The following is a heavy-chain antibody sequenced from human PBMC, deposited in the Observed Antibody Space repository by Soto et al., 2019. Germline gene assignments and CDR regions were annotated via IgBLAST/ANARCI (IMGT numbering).Heavy chain of an antibody. CDR1: GDSISSSSW. Sequence: QVQLEETGPGLVKPSGTLSLTCAVSGDSISSSSWWSWVRQSPGKGLEWIGEIYHTGSTFYSPSLKSRAPISVDKSNNEFSLNLPHVPAAAPGVYYRASLASMHPGVCGQGTTVTVAS. CDR2: IYHTGST. CDR3: ASLASMHPGV. J-gene: IGHJ6*02. V-gene: IGHV4-4*02.